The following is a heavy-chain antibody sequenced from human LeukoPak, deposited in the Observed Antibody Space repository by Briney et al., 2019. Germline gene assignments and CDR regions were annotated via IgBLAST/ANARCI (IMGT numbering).Heavy chain of an antibody. J-gene: IGHJ4*02. CDR1: GYTFTSYD. Sequence: GASVTVSFTASGYTFTSYDINWVRQATGQGLEWMGWMNPNSGNTGYAQKFQGRVTMTRNTSISTAYMELSSLRSEDTAVYYCARGRIKGRDGYNGDYWGQGTLVTVSS. V-gene: IGHV1-8*01. D-gene: IGHD5-24*01. CDR2: MNPNSGNT. CDR3: ARGRIKGRDGYNGDY.